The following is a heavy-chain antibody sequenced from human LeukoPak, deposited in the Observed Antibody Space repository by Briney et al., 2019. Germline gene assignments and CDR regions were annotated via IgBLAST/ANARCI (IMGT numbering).Heavy chain of an antibody. V-gene: IGHV5-51*01. CDR3: ARLYAYYYDSSGYSPQYNWFDP. Sequence: GESLKISCKGSGYSFTSYWIGWVRQMPGKGLEWMGIIYPGDSDTRYSPSFQGQVTISAVKSISTAYLQWSSLKASDTAMYYCARLYAYYYDSSGYSPQYNWFDPWGQGTLVTISS. CDR1: GYSFTSYW. J-gene: IGHJ5*02. CDR2: IYPGDSDT. D-gene: IGHD3-22*01.